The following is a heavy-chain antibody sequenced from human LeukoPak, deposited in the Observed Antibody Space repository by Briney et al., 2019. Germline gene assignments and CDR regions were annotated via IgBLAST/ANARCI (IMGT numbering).Heavy chain of an antibody. CDR2: ISSSGGTI. CDR1: GFTFSSYE. J-gene: IGHJ6*02. Sequence: GGSLRLSCAASGFTFSSYEMNWVRQAPGKRLEWVSYISSSGGTIYYADSVKGRFTISKDNAKNSLYLQMNSLRAEDTAVYYCARDMTTVTTPGSDYYYGMDVWGQGTTVTVSS. V-gene: IGHV3-48*03. CDR3: ARDMTTVTTPGSDYYYGMDV. D-gene: IGHD4-17*01.